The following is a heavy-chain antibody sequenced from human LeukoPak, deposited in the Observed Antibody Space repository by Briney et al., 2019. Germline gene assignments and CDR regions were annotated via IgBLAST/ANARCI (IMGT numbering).Heavy chain of an antibody. CDR2: INLSGGST. V-gene: IGHV1-46*01. J-gene: IGHJ6*02. CDR1: GYTFTDYS. CDR3: VRHNHMDV. Sequence: ASVKVSCKASGYTFTDYSMHWVRQAPGQGLEWMAIINLSGGSTDYTQKFRGRVTMTRDTSTSTVYMELSSLRSEDTAVYYCVRHNHMDVWGQGTTVTVSS.